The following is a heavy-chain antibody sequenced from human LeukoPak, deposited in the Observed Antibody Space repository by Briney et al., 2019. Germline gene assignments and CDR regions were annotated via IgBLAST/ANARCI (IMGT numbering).Heavy chain of an antibody. J-gene: IGHJ5*02. CDR2: IRYTGIT. CDR1: GGSINNGDFY. CDR3: ARHPASRNWFDP. V-gene: IGHV4-39*01. Sequence: SETLSLTCTVSGGSINNGDFYWDWIRQPPGKELEWIGNIRYTGITYYIPSLEGRVTMYVDTSRNQFSLKLTSVTAADTAVYYCARHPASRNWFDPWGQGALVTVSS.